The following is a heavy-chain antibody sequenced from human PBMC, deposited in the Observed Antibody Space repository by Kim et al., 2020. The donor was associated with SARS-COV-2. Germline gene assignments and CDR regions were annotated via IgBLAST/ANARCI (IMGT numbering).Heavy chain of an antibody. CDR3: ARPGYGSGSYGY. CDR1: GFTFSGYS. D-gene: IGHD3-10*01. V-gene: IGHV3-48*02. CDR2: IISSGSTI. Sequence: GGSLRLSCAASGFTFSGYSMNWVRQAPGKGLEWVSYIISSGSTIYYADSVKGRFTISRDNAKNSLYLQMNSLRDEDTAIYYCARPGYGSGSYGYWGQGTLVTVSS. J-gene: IGHJ4*02.